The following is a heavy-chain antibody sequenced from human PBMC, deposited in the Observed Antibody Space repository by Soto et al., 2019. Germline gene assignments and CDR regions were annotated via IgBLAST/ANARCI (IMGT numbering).Heavy chain of an antibody. CDR2: ISAYNGNT. Sequence: GASVKVSCKASGYTFTSYGISWVRQAPGQGLEWMGWISAYNGNTNYAQKLQGRVTMTADTSTSTAYMELRSLRSDDTAVYYCARAYYDILTGCYYYYGMDVWGQGTTVTVSS. V-gene: IGHV1-18*01. CDR3: ARAYYDILTGCYYYYGMDV. J-gene: IGHJ6*02. D-gene: IGHD3-9*01. CDR1: GYTFTSYG.